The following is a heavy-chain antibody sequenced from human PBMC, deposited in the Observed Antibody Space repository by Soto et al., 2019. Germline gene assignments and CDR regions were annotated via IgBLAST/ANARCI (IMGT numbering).Heavy chain of an antibody. CDR3: ARGHYDYVWGSPSPALDY. CDR1: GYTFTSYA. J-gene: IGHJ4*02. Sequence: EASVKVSCKASGYTFTSYAMHWVRQAPGQRLEWMGWINAGNGNTKYSQKFQGRVTITRDTSASTAYMELSSLRSEDTAVYYCARGHYDYVWGSPSPALDYWGQGTLVTVSS. D-gene: IGHD3-16*01. CDR2: INAGNGNT. V-gene: IGHV1-3*01.